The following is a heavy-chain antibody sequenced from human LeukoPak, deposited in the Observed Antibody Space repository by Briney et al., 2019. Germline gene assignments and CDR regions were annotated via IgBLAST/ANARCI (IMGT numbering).Heavy chain of an antibody. CDR3: ARDSRYCSGGNCHLRFDY. Sequence: SETLSLTCSVSGDSISSSGYYWGWIRQPPGKGLEWIGSVSYRGGTYYNPSLKTRVTISVDTSKNQFSLRLSSVTAADTAVYFCARDSRYCSGGNCHLRFDYWGQGILVTVSS. D-gene: IGHD2-15*01. CDR1: GDSISSSGYY. J-gene: IGHJ4*02. CDR2: VSYRGGT. V-gene: IGHV4-39*07.